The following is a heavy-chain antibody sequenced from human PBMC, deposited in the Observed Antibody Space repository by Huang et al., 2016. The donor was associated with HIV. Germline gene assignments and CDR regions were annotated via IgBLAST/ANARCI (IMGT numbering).Heavy chain of an antibody. Sequence: QVQLVQSGAEVKKPGASVKVSCEASNYNFGSHGISWVRQAPGKGLEWMGWISVYKGDTKYAQKFQGRVTMTRETSTGTAYMELTSLRFDDTAVYYCARSGFGVVITTTLDYYYMDVWGTGTTVTVSS. CDR1: NYNFGSHG. CDR3: ARSGFGVVITTTLDYYYMDV. V-gene: IGHV1-18*01. D-gene: IGHD3-3*01. CDR2: ISVYKGDT. J-gene: IGHJ6*03.